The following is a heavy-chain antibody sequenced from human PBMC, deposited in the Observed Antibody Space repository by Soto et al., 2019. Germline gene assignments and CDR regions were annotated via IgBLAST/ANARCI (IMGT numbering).Heavy chain of an antibody. D-gene: IGHD6-13*01. J-gene: IGHJ4*02. V-gene: IGHV4-59*01. CDR1: GGSISSYY. CDR3: ARGPHNSSWYNDY. CDR2: IYYSGNT. Sequence: NPSETLSLTCTVSGGSISSYYWSWIRQPPGKGLEWIGYIYYSGNTNYNPSLKSRVTISVDTSKNQLSLKLSSVTAADTAVYYCARGPHNSSWYNDYWGQGTLVTVSS.